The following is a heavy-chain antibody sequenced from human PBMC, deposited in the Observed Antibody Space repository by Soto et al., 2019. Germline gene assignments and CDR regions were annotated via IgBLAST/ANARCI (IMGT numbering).Heavy chain of an antibody. Sequence: QVQLQQSGPGLVKPSQTLSLTCAISGDSVSSNSAAWNWIRQSPSRGLEWLGRTYYRSKWYNDYAVSVKSRITNNPDTSKNQFSLQLNSVTPEDTAVYYCARDRVDTRGFYYYGMDVWGQGTTVTVSS. J-gene: IGHJ6*02. CDR1: GDSVSSNSAA. V-gene: IGHV6-1*01. CDR3: ARDRVDTRGFYYYGMDV. CDR2: TYYRSKWYN. D-gene: IGHD3-10*01.